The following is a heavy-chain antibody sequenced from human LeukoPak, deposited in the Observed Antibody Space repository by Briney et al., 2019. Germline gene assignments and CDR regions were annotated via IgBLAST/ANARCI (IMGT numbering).Heavy chain of an antibody. CDR1: GYTFTNYG. V-gene: IGHV1-8*03. Sequence: ASVKVSCKSSGYTFTNYGINWVRQATGQGLEWMGWTNPGSGNTVYAQKFQGRVTISSDTSINTAYMELSSLTSEDTAIYYCARASMGSLDYWGQGTLVTVSA. CDR2: TNPGSGNT. J-gene: IGHJ4*02. D-gene: IGHD1-26*01. CDR3: ARASMGSLDY.